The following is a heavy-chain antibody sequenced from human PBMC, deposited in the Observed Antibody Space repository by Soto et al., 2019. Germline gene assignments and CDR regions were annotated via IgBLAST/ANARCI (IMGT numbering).Heavy chain of an antibody. V-gene: IGHV4-4*02. CDR2: IHDRGST. Sequence: QVKLQESGPGLEKPSGTLSLTCAVSGGSISNNRWWTWVRQAPGKGLAWIGEIHDRGSTNYNLSLKGRATVSIDRSKNQFSLEMSAVTAADTAVYYCAGQWAAGYGAFDPWGQGTLVTVSS. CDR1: GGSISNNRW. CDR3: AGQWAAGYGAFDP. J-gene: IGHJ5*02. D-gene: IGHD3-9*01.